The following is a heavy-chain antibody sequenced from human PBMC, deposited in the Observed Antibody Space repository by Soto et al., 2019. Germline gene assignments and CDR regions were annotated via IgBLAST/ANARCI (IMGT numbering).Heavy chain of an antibody. D-gene: IGHD3-3*01. CDR2: ISPYNGHT. J-gene: IGHJ4*02. CDR3: AISRRPGFYDFDS. CDR1: GYTFSTYG. Sequence: QIQLVQSGAEVKKPGASLNVSCKASGYTFSTYGLSWVRQAPGQGLEWMGWISPYNGHTNYAPSLQGRLTVTADTSTATAYMELRSLTSDDTAMDYCAISRRPGFYDFDSWGQGAQVTVSS. V-gene: IGHV1-18*04.